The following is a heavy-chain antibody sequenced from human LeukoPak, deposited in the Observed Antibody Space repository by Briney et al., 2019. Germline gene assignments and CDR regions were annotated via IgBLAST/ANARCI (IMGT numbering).Heavy chain of an antibody. D-gene: IGHD6-13*01. CDR3: AQQVVGTSDTFDI. CDR2: ISYSGST. Sequence: SETPSLTCSVSGASIRSFYWSWIRQPPGKGLEWIGYISYSGSTKYNPSLKSRATMSADTSKSQLSLRLDSVTAADTAVYFCAQQVVGTSDTFDIWGQGTMVTVSS. CDR1: GASIRSFY. J-gene: IGHJ3*02. V-gene: IGHV4-59*01.